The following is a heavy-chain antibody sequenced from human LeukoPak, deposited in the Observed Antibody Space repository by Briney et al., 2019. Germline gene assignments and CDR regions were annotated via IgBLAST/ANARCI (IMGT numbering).Heavy chain of an antibody. D-gene: IGHD2-21*02. Sequence: SETLSLTCAVSGGSISSGGYFWSWIRQPPGKGLEWIGYIYHSGSTYYNPSLKSRVTISVDRSKNQFSLKLSSVTAADTAVYYCARVNCGGDCYPDYYYYYGMDVWGQGTTVTVSS. CDR1: GGSISSGGYF. CDR3: ARVNCGGDCYPDYYYYYGMDV. V-gene: IGHV4-30-2*01. J-gene: IGHJ6*02. CDR2: IYHSGST.